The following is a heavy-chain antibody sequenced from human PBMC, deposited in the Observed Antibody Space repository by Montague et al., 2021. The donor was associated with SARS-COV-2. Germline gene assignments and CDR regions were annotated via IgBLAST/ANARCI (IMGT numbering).Heavy chain of an antibody. CDR2: IYYSGST. D-gene: IGHD6-19*01. CDR1: GDSISHSSYY. V-gene: IGHV4-39*07. Sequence: SETLSLTCTVSGDSISHSSYYWGWLRQPPGKGLEWIGSIYYSGSTYYNPSLKSRVTISVDTSKNQVSLKLNSVTAADTAVYYCARVRQWLVPLDYWGQGTLVTVSS. J-gene: IGHJ4*02. CDR3: ARVRQWLVPLDY.